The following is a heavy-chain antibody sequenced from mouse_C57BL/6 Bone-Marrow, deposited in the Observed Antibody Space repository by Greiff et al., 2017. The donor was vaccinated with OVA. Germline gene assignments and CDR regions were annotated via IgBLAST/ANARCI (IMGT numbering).Heavy chain of an antibody. CDR2: IRNKANNHAT. V-gene: IGHV6-6*01. Sequence: EVQRVESGGGLVQPGGSMKLSCAASGFTFSDAWMDWVRQSPEKGLEWVAEIRNKANNHATYYAESVKGRFTISRDDSKSSVYLQMNSLRAEDTGIYYCTRAYGSSPYAMDYWGQGTSVTVSS. CDR3: TRAYGSSPYAMDY. D-gene: IGHD1-1*01. J-gene: IGHJ4*01. CDR1: GFTFSDAW.